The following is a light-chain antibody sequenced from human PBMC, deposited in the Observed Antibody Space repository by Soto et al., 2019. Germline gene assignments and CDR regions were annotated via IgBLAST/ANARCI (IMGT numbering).Light chain of an antibody. CDR2: RAS. J-gene: IGKJ1*01. V-gene: IGKV1-39*01. CDR1: QTISTF. CDR3: QQSYSSPPWT. Sequence: DLQMTQSPASLSASVGDRVTISCRASQTISTFLNWYQQKPGTAPRLLIYRASSVQSGVPPRFSGSGSGRDFTLTISSLRPEDIATYFCQQSYSSPPWTFGQGTKVEV.